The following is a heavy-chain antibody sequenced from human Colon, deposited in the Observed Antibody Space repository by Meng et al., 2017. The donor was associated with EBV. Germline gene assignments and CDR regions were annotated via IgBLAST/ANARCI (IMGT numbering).Heavy chain of an antibody. Sequence: QEHAPGLGHPPDALSLTCTIFGGSIPSTSSYWGWVRQPPGKGLEWIGSIYYRGSTNYNPSLKSRISMSVDMSKNQFSLKVNSVTAADTAIYYCVISSHNWGQGTLVTVSS. CDR3: VISSHN. V-gene: IGHV4-39*07. J-gene: IGHJ4*02. D-gene: IGHD3-3*02. CDR2: IYYRGST. CDR1: GGSIPSTSSY.